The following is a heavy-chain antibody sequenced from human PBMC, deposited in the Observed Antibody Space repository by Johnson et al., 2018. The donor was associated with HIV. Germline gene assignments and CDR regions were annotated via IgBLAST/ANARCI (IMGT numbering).Heavy chain of an antibody. D-gene: IGHD1-26*01. CDR1: GFIFSNYG. Sequence: QVQLVESGGGVVQPGGSLRLSCVGSGFIFSNYGMHWIRQAPGKGLEWMAFIQYDGSLKFFADSLRGRVTISRDNSKNTLYLQINSLRVEDTAIYYCTKEAPGRGDLLVWAAFDLWGPGTKVTVSS. CDR2: IQYDGSLK. J-gene: IGHJ3*01. CDR3: TKEAPGRGDLLVWAAFDL. V-gene: IGHV3-30*02.